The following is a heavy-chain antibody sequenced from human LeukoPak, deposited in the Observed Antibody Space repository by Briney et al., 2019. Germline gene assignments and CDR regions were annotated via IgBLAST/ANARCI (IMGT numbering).Heavy chain of an antibody. CDR1: GFTFSSYA. V-gene: IGHV3-30-3*01. J-gene: IGHJ6*03. CDR3: ARDRLLVFGVVNPYYYYYMDV. Sequence: GGSLRLSCAASGFTFSSYAMHWVRQAPGKGLEWVAVISYDGSNKYYADSVKGRFTISRDNSKNTLYLQMNSLRAEDTAVYYCARDRLLVFGVVNPYYYYYMDVWGKGTTVTVSS. CDR2: ISYDGSNK. D-gene: IGHD3-3*01.